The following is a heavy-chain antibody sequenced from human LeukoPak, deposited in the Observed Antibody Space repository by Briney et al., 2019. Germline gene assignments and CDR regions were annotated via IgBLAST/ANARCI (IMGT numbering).Heavy chain of an antibody. V-gene: IGHV3-48*03. J-gene: IGHJ4*02. CDR2: FSSSGTTI. Sequence: GGSLRLSCAASGFTFSSYEMNWVRQAPGKGREWISYFSSSGTTIYYTDSVKGRFSISRDIAKNSVYLQMNSLRAEDKAVYYCARLGDSSSWYFDYWGQGTLVSVPS. CDR3: ARLGDSSSWYFDY. CDR1: GFTFSSYE. D-gene: IGHD6-13*01.